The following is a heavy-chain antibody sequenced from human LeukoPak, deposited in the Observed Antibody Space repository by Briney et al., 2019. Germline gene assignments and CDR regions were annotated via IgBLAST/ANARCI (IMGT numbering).Heavy chain of an antibody. CDR3: ARAGPWQIDP. CDR2: IYRSGST. CDR1: HYSISSGYH. D-gene: IGHD3-10*01. J-gene: IGHJ5*02. V-gene: IGHV4-38-2*02. Sequence: SETLSLTCTVSHYSISSGYHWGWIRQPPGKGLEWIGNIYRSGSTYYNPSLKSRVTISVDTSKNQFSLKLKSVTNADTAVYYCARAGPWQIDPWGQGILVTVSS.